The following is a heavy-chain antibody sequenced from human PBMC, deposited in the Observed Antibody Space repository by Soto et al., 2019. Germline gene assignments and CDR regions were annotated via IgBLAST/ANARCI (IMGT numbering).Heavy chain of an antibody. CDR2: INPNTGGI. Sequence: ASVKVSCKASGYSFTGYYLHWVRQAPGQGLEWMGWINPNTGGINYAQRFQGRVTLTRDTSINTAYMELSRLTSDDTAVYYCARFSSGFDYCGQGPLVTVSS. J-gene: IGHJ4*02. CDR1: GYSFTGYY. V-gene: IGHV1-2*02. D-gene: IGHD6-19*01. CDR3: ARFSSGFDY.